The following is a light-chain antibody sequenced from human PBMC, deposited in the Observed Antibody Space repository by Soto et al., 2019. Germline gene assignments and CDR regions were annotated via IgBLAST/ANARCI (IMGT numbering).Light chain of an antibody. V-gene: IGKV2-28*01. CDR1: QSLLHSNGYNV. CDR2: LGS. CDR3: MQALQTPPYT. J-gene: IGKJ2*01. Sequence: IVMTQSPLSLPVTPGEPASISCRSSQSLLHSNGYNVLYWYLQKPGQSPQLLIHLGSNRASGVTDGFRCSGSGTDFTLRISRVEAEDVGVYYCMQALQTPPYTFGQGTKVDIK.